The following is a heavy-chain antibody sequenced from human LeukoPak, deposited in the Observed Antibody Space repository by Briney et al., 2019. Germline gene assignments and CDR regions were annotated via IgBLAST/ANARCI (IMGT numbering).Heavy chain of an antibody. CDR1: GFTFSSYS. J-gene: IGHJ4*02. CDR2: IGYGGSDT. Sequence: GGSLRLSCAASGFTFSSYSMNWVRQAPGRGLEWVSSIGYGGSDTHYADSVKGRFTVSRDNSKNTLYLQMNSLRAEDTAVYYCARAEDAYDSSGYYYPYYFDYWGQGTLVTVSS. V-gene: IGHV3-21*01. D-gene: IGHD3-22*01. CDR3: ARAEDAYDSSGYYYPYYFDY.